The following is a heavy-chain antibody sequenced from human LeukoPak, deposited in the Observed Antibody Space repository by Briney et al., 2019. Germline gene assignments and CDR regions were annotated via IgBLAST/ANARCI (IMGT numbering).Heavy chain of an antibody. J-gene: IGHJ6*03. V-gene: IGHV3-15*01. CDR1: GFNFDIAW. CDR3: VSRDAYKPRYFMDV. D-gene: IGHD5-24*01. CDR2: IKSKNDGAAT. Sequence: GGSLRLSCAVSGFNFDIAWMNWVRQAPGEGLEWVGRIKSKNDGAATDYGAPVRGRFTISIDDTKNMLYLQMNSLKTEDTAVYYCVSRDAYKPRYFMDVWGKGTTVTVSS.